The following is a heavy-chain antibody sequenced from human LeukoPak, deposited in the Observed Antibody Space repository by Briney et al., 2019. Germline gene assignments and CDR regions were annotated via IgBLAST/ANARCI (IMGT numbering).Heavy chain of an antibody. CDR1: GFSFLNNA. V-gene: IGHV3-23*01. Sequence: GGSLRLSCAASGFSFLNNAMGWVRQAPGKGLEWVSGTCASGRCTFYAAPVRGRFTVSRDNFKNSLYLQMNNLRAEDTAVYYCAKYINVPGTQLLGDYWGQGALVTVSS. CDR3: AKYINVPGTQLLGDY. J-gene: IGHJ4*02. D-gene: IGHD1-1*01. CDR2: TCASGRCT.